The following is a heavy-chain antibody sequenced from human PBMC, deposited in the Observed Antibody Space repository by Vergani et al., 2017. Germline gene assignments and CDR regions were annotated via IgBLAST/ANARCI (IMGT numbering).Heavy chain of an antibody. D-gene: IGHD1-26*01. V-gene: IGHV1-3*01. CDR1: AYTFTSYA. CDR2: INAGNGNT. CDR3: ARDYGIGRQTLPGY. J-gene: IGHJ4*02. Sequence: QVQLVQSGAEVKKPGASVKVSCKASAYTFTSYAMHWVRQAPGQRLEWMGWINAGNGNTKYSQKFQGRVTITRDTSASTAYMELSSLRSEDTALYYCARDYGIGRQTLPGYWGQGTLVTVSS.